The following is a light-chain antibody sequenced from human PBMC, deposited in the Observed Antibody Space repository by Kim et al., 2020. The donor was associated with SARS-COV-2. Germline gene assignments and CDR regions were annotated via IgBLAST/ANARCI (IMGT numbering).Light chain of an antibody. CDR2: GKN. J-gene: IGLJ3*02. CDR1: SLRSYY. V-gene: IGLV3-19*01. CDR3: QSRDSGGRVM. Sequence: SSELTQDPVVSVALGQTVRITCQGDSLRSYYATWYQQKPRQAPVLLIYGKNNRPSGIPDRFSGSASGNTASLTISGAQAEDEADFYCQSRDSGGRVMFGGGAKVTVL.